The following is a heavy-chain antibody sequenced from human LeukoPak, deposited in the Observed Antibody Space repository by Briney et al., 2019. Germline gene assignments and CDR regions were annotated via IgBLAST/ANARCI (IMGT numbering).Heavy chain of an antibody. J-gene: IGHJ4*02. Sequence: GGSLRLSCTASGFTFGDYAMTWVRQAPGKGLEWVAVISYDGSNKYYADSVKGRFTISRDNSKNTLYLQMNSLRAEDTAVYYCAKGWYFDYWGQGTLVTVSS. D-gene: IGHD2-15*01. V-gene: IGHV3-30*18. CDR1: GFTFGDYA. CDR2: ISYDGSNK. CDR3: AKGWYFDY.